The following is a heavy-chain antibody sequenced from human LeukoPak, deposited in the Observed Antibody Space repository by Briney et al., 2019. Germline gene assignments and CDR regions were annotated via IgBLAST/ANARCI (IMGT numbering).Heavy chain of an antibody. J-gene: IGHJ4*02. V-gene: IGHV3-23*01. CDR3: ARDYYYDSSGPPSD. CDR1: GFTFSSYA. D-gene: IGHD3-22*01. CDR2: ISGSGGST. Sequence: GGSLRLSCAASGFTFSSYAMSWVRQAPGKGLEWVSAISGSGGSTYYADSVKGRFTISRDNSKNTLYLQMNSLRAEDTAVYYCARDYYYDSSGPPSDWGQGTLVTVSS.